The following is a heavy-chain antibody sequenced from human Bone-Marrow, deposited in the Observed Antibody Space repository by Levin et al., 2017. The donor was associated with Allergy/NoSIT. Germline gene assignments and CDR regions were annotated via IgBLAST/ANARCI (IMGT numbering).Heavy chain of an antibody. D-gene: IGHD3-16*01. CDR2: IWYDGSNK. V-gene: IGHV3-33*01. CDR3: ARDPEGGYFDY. Sequence: SCAASGFTFSSYGMHWVRQAPGKGLEWVAVIWYDGSNKYYADSVKGRFTISRDNSKNTLYLQMNSLRAEDTAVYYCARDPEGGYFDYWGQGTLVTVSS. CDR1: GFTFSSYG. J-gene: IGHJ4*02.